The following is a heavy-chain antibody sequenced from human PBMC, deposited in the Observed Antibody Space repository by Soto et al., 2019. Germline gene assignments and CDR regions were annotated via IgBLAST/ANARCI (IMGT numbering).Heavy chain of an antibody. Sequence: QVQLQESGPGLVKPSQTLSLTCTVSGGSISSGDYYWSWIRQPPGKGLEWIGYIYYSGSTYYNPSLKSRVTRSVDPSKNQFSLKLSSVNAADTAVYYCARGNGYSSRYYGMDVWGQGTTVTVSS. CDR1: GGSISSGDYY. J-gene: IGHJ6*02. V-gene: IGHV4-30-4*01. CDR2: IYYSGST. D-gene: IGHD6-13*01. CDR3: ARGNGYSSRYYGMDV.